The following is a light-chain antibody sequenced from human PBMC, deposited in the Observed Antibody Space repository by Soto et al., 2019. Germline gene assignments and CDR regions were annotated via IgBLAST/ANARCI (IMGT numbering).Light chain of an antibody. CDR1: QSFSSN. V-gene: IGKV3-15*01. Sequence: EIVMTQSPATLSVSPGERATLSCRASQSFSSNLAWYQQKPGQAPRLLIYGASTRATGIPARFSGSGSGTEFTLTISSLQSEDFAVYYCQQYNNWGTFGQGTKVEIK. CDR3: QQYNNWGT. CDR2: GAS. J-gene: IGKJ1*01.